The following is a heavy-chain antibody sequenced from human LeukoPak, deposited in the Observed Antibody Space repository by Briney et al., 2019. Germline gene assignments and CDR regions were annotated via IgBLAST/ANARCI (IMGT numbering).Heavy chain of an antibody. CDR3: ARFAMSTSGCMLCHFDH. V-gene: IGHV4-59*08. J-gene: IGHJ4*02. D-gene: IGHD2-8*01. Sequence: SETLSLTCTVSGDSISSYFWSWIRQPPGKGLEWIGYVCYTGSTNHNPSLKSRAIISVDTSKNQFFLELTSVTAADTAVYYCARFAMSTSGCMLCHFDHWGQGTLVTVSS. CDR1: GDSISSYF. CDR2: VCYTGST.